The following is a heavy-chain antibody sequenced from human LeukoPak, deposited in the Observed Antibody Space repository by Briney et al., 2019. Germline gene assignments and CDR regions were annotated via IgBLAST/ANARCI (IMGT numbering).Heavy chain of an antibody. Sequence: ASVKVSCKASGGTFSSYAISWVRQAPGQGLEWMGIINPSGGSTSYAQKFQGRVTMTRDTSTSTVYMELSSLRSEDTAVYYCARGGNYYGSGSPNNYYYYYGMDVWGQGTTVTVSS. V-gene: IGHV1-46*01. CDR3: ARGGNYYGSGSPNNYYYYYGMDV. CDR2: INPSGGST. J-gene: IGHJ6*02. CDR1: GGTFSSYA. D-gene: IGHD3-10*01.